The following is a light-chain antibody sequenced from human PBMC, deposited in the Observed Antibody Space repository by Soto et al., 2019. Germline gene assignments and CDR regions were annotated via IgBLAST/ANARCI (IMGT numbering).Light chain of an antibody. J-gene: IGKJ1*01. CDR2: WAS. CDR3: QQYYSTPRT. V-gene: IGKV4-1*01. Sequence: DIVMTQSPDSLAVSLGERATINCNSSQTVLDSSNNKDFLTWYQQKPGQPPKLLIYWASTREFGVPDRFSGSGSGTDFTLTISSLQAEDVAVYYCQQYYSTPRTFGHGTKVDIK. CDR1: QTVLDSSNNKDF.